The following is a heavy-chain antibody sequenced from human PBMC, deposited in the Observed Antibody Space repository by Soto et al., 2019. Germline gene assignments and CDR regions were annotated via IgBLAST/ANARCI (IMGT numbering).Heavy chain of an antibody. CDR3: ARERYYDFWSGYPPHYYYYGMDV. D-gene: IGHD3-3*01. CDR1: GGSFSGYY. V-gene: IGHV4-34*01. CDR2: INHSGST. Sequence: QVQLQQWGAGLLKPSETLSLTCAVYGGSFSGYYGSWIRQPPGKGLEWIGEINHSGSTNYNPSLKSRVTISVDTSKNQFSLKLSSVTAADTAVYYCARERYYDFWSGYPPHYYYYGMDVWGQGTTVTVSS. J-gene: IGHJ6*02.